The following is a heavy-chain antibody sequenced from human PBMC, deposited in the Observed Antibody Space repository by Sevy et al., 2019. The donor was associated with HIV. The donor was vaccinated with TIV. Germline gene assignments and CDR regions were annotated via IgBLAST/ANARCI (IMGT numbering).Heavy chain of an antibody. Sequence: SETLSLTCAVYGVSFSGYYWSWIRQPPGKGLEWIGGINHSGSTNYNPSLKSRVTISGDTSKNQFSLKLSSVTAADTAVYYCARHCSSTSCSHAFDIWGQGTMVTVSS. CDR1: GVSFSGYY. CDR2: INHSGST. J-gene: IGHJ3*02. CDR3: ARHCSSTSCSHAFDI. V-gene: IGHV4-34*01. D-gene: IGHD2-2*01.